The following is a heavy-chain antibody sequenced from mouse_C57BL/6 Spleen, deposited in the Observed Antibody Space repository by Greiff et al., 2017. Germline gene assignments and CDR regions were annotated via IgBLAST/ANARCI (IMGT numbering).Heavy chain of an antibody. Sequence: EVKLVESGGDLVKPGGSLKLSCAASGFTFSSYGMSWVRQTPDKRLEWVATISSGGSYTYYPDSVKGRFTISRDNAKNTLYLQMSSLKSEDTAMYYCASTITTERYFDVWGTGTTVTVSS. J-gene: IGHJ1*03. CDR1: GFTFSSYG. CDR3: ASTITTERYFDV. CDR2: ISSGGSYT. V-gene: IGHV5-6*01. D-gene: IGHD1-1*01.